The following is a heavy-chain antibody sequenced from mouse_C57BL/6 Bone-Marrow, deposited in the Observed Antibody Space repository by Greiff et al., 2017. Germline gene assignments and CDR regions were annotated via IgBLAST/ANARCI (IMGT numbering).Heavy chain of an antibody. D-gene: IGHD2-5*01. J-gene: IGHJ3*01. V-gene: IGHV14-4*01. Sequence: EVQLQESGAELVRPGASVKLSCTASGFNIKDDSMPWVKQRPEQGLEWIGWIDPENGDTAYASKFQGKATITADTSSNTAYLQLSSLTSEDTAVYYCTTYYSIAWFAYWGQGTLVTVSA. CDR2: IDPENGDT. CDR1: GFNIKDDS. CDR3: TTYYSIAWFAY.